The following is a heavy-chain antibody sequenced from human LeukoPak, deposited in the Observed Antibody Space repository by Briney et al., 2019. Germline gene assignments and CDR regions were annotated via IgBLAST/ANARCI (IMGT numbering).Heavy chain of an antibody. CDR3: ARSAGHCTDTVCYSYNWFDP. CDR2: IYPGDSDT. Sequence: GESLKISCKGSGYSFTSYWIGWVRQMPGKGLEWMGIIYPGDSDTRYSPPFQGQVTISADKSISTAYLQWSSLKASDTAMYYCARSAGHCTDTVCYSYNWFDPWGQGTLVTVSS. V-gene: IGHV5-51*01. CDR1: GYSFTSYW. D-gene: IGHD2-8*02. J-gene: IGHJ5*02.